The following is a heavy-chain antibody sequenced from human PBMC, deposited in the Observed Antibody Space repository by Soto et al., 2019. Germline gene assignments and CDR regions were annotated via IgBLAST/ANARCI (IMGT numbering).Heavy chain of an antibody. CDR3: ARGNSSGRESMVDY. CDR2: INPGGGST. CDR1: GYTFTSYY. D-gene: IGHD6-19*01. Sequence: GASVKVSCKASGYTFTSYYMHWVRQVPGQGLEWMGIINPGGGSTTYAQKFQGRVTMTWDTPTSTVYMELSSLSSEDTAMYYCARGNSSGRESMVDYWGQGTLVTVSS. J-gene: IGHJ4*02. V-gene: IGHV1-46*01.